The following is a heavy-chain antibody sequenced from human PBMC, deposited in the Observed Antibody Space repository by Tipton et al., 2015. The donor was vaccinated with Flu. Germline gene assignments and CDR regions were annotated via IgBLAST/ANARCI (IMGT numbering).Heavy chain of an antibody. V-gene: IGHV4-39*07. Sequence: TLSLTCTVSGASIYSSSYYWGWIRQPPGKGLEWIGSIFYSGSTYYNPSLKSRVSISLHTSENQFSLNPSSVTAADTAVYYCARDLLPRDGFDIWGQGTMVTFSS. CDR1: GASIYSSSYY. CDR2: IFYSGST. CDR3: ARDLLPRDGFDI. J-gene: IGHJ3*02. D-gene: IGHD2-15*01.